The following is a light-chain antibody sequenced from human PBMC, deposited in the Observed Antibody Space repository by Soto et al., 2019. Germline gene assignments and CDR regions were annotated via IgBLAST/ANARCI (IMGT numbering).Light chain of an antibody. J-gene: IGKJ1*01. CDR2: GAS. CDR3: QQYVSSPWA. V-gene: IGKV3-20*01. CDR1: QSVSSSF. Sequence: DNVLAQSPGTLSLSPGESATLSCRASQSVSSSFLAWYQQKAGQAPRLLIYGASRRATGIPDRFSGSGSGTDFTLTISRLEPEDFAVYYCQQYVSSPWAFGQGTKVDIK.